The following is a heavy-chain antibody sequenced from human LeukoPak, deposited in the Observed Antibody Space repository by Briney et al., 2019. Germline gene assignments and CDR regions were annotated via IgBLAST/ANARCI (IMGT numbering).Heavy chain of an antibody. CDR2: INPNSGGT. CDR1: GYTFTGYY. D-gene: IGHD6-13*01. J-gene: IGHJ4*02. CDR3: ARDSYSSSWAPLDY. Sequence: ASVKVSCKASGYTFTGYYMHWVRQAPGQGLEWMGRINPNSGGTNYAQKFQGRVTMTRDTSISTTYMELSRLRSDDTAVYYCARDSYSSSWAPLDYWGQGTLVTVSS. V-gene: IGHV1-2*06.